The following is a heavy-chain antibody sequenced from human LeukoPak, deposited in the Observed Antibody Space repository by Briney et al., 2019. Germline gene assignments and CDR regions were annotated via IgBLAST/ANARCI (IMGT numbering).Heavy chain of an antibody. CDR1: GYTFTSYG. CDR3: ARDAEDIVVVPAAGLYYFDY. D-gene: IGHD2-2*01. V-gene: IGHV1-18*01. J-gene: IGHJ4*02. CDR2: ISAYNGNT. Sequence: ASVKVSCKASGYTFTSYGISWVRQAPGQGLEWMGWISAYNGNTNYAQKLQGRVTMTTDTSTSTAYMELRRLRSDDTAVYYCARDAEDIVVVPAAGLYYFDYWGQGTLVTVSS.